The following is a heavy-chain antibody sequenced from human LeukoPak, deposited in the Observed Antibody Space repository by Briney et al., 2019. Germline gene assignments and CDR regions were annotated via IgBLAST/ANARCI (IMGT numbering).Heavy chain of an antibody. CDR1: GDSITSSTDY. V-gene: IGHV4-39*01. D-gene: IGHD1-26*01. CDR3: ARQVGILGAKGAFDA. CDR2: IYYSGST. Sequence: SETLSLTCTVSGDSITSSTDYWGCLRQSPGKGLEWIGSIYYSGSTYFNPSLKSRVTMSVDTSKNQFSLNLASMTAADTAVYYCARQVGILGAKGAFDAWGQGTMVTVSS. J-gene: IGHJ3*01.